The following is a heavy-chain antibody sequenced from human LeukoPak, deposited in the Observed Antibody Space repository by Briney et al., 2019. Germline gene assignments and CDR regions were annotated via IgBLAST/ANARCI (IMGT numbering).Heavy chain of an antibody. CDR3: ARGQYSSSRINYFDY. V-gene: IGHV4-34*01. J-gene: IGHJ4*02. Sequence: PETLSLTCAVYGGSFSGYYWSWIRQPPGKGLEWIGEINHSGSTNYNPSLKGRVTISVDTSKNQFSLKLSSVTAADTAVYYCARGQYSSSRINYFDYWGQGTLVTVSS. CDR1: GGSFSGYY. CDR2: INHSGST. D-gene: IGHD6-13*01.